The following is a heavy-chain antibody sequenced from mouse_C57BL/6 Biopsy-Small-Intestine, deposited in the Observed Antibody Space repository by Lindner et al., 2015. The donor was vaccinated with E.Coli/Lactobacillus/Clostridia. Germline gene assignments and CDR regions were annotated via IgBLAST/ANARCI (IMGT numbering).Heavy chain of an antibody. J-gene: IGHJ1*03. D-gene: IGHD2-4*01. V-gene: IGHV1-85*01. CDR3: ARFYYDYDWYFDV. CDR2: IYPRDGST. CDR1: GYTFTSYD. Sequence: VQLQESGPELVKLGASVKLSCKASGYTFTSYDINWVKQRPGQGLEWIGWIYPRDGSTKYNEKFKGKATLTVDTSSSTAYMELHSLTSEDSAVYFCARFYYDYDWYFDVWGTGTTVTVSS.